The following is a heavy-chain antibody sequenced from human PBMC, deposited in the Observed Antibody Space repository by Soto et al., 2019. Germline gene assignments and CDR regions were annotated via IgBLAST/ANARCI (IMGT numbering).Heavy chain of an antibody. CDR3: AASYSGP. D-gene: IGHD4-4*01. Sequence: SETLSLTCTVSGGSISSGDYYWSWIRQPPGKGLEWIGYVYYSGSTYYNPSLKSRITISVDTSKNQFSLKLRSVTAADTAVDYCAASYSGPWGQGALVTVSS. CDR2: VYYSGST. J-gene: IGHJ5*02. CDR1: GGSISSGDYY. V-gene: IGHV4-30-4*01.